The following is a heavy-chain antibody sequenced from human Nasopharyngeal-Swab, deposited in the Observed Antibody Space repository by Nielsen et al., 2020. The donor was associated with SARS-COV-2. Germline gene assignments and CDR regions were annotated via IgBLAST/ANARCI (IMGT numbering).Heavy chain of an antibody. J-gene: IGHJ4*02. CDR1: GFTLSSYW. CDR2: IKQSGSGQ. V-gene: IGHV3-7*01. Sequence: GGSLRISCAASGFTLSSYWMSWVRQAPGKGLEWVAHIKQSGSGQYYVDSVKGRFTISRDNAKNSLSLQMNSLRAEDTAVYYCARYCSTTSCPRGFDYWGQGTLVTVSS. D-gene: IGHD2-2*01. CDR3: ARYCSTTSCPRGFDY.